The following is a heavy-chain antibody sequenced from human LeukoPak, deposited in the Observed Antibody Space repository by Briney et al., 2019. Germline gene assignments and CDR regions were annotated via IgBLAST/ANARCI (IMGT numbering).Heavy chain of an antibody. Sequence: SQSLSLTCTVSGGSINSGTYYWSWIRQPAGKGLEWIGRAYTSGSTNYNPSLKSRVTILVDMSKTQFSLNLSSVTAADTAVYYCAREAERYSSRHYYYYMDVWGKGTTVTVSS. CDR3: AREAERYSSRHYYYYMDV. V-gene: IGHV4-61*02. CDR2: AYTSGST. D-gene: IGHD6-13*01. J-gene: IGHJ6*03. CDR1: GGSINSGTYY.